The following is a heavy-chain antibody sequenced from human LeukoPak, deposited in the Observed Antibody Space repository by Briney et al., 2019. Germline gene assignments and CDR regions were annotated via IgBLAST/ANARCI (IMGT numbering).Heavy chain of an antibody. CDR3: VRAYSRGYSDDFDY. CDR2: INGNNGTI. D-gene: IGHD3-22*01. CDR1: GFTFSDYY. J-gene: IGHJ4*02. Sequence: GRSLRLSCAASGFTFSDYYMSWFRQAPGKGLEWLSYINGNNGTIYYADSVRGRFTISRDNAKNSVYLQMNSLRGEDTAVYYCVRAYSRGYSDDFDYWGQGTLVTVSS. V-gene: IGHV3-11*01.